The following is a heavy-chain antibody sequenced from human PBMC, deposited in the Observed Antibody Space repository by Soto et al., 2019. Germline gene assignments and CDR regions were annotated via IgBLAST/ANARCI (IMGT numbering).Heavy chain of an antibody. CDR3: TKYTYTSRYAYYGMDV. V-gene: IGHV3-49*03. D-gene: IGHD6-13*01. CDR1: GFTFGDYA. CDR2: IRSKAYGGTT. J-gene: IGHJ6*02. Sequence: GGSLRLSCTTSGFTFGDYAMSWSRQAPGKGLEWVGVIRSKAYGGTTDYAASVKGRFTISRDDSKSIAYLQMNSLKSEDTGVYYCTKYTYTSRYAYYGMDVWGHGTKVTVYS.